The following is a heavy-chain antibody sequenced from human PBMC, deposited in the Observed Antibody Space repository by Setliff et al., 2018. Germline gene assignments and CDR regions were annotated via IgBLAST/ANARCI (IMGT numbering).Heavy chain of an antibody. D-gene: IGHD3-22*01. Sequence: GASVKVSCKASGYRFTTYGINWVRQAPGQGLEWMGWISPYNGNTKYAQKFQGRVTMTADTSTSTAYMELRSLRFDDTAVYYCARDTRDKYDRSGYYLSFDSWGQGTPVTVSS. V-gene: IGHV1-18*01. J-gene: IGHJ4*02. CDR1: GYRFTTYG. CDR2: ISPYNGNT. CDR3: ARDTRDKYDRSGYYLSFDS.